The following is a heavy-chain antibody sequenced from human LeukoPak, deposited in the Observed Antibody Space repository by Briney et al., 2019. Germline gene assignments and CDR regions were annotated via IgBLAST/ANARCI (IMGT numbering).Heavy chain of an antibody. Sequence: PGGSLRLSCAASGFIFNNYAMVWVRQGPGKGLEWVSAIKGSGDGKYYADSVKGRFTISRDNSKNMLYLQMNSLRDDDTAVYYCGRDPNGDYVGAFSFQRWGQGTLVTVSS. J-gene: IGHJ1*01. CDR3: GRDPNGDYVGAFSFQR. V-gene: IGHV3-23*01. CDR1: GFIFNNYA. D-gene: IGHD4-17*01. CDR2: IKGSGDGK.